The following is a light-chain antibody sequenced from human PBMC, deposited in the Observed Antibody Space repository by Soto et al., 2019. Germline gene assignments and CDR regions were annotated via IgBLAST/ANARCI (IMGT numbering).Light chain of an antibody. CDR1: SSDVGGYNY. Sequence: QSALTQPPSASGSPGQSVTISCTGTSSDVGGYNYVSWFQQHPGKAPKLMIYEVSKRPSGVPDRFSGSKSGNTASLTVSGXXXXXXXXXXCSSYAGSNNLVFGGGTK. CDR3: SSYAGSNNLV. CDR2: EVS. J-gene: IGLJ3*02. V-gene: IGLV2-8*01.